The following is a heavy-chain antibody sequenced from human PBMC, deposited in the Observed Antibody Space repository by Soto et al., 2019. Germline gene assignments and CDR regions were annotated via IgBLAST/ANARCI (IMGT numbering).Heavy chain of an antibody. Sequence: EVLLLESGGDSVQPGGSLRLSCVASGFTFSDYVMSWVRQVPGKGLEWVSSVSDGGERTGYRDSVRGRFTISRDNASFTLHLQMNSLRVDDTATYSCARDRATDFRLDVWGQGTTVTVSS. CDR1: GFTFSDYV. V-gene: IGHV3-23*01. CDR2: VSDGGERT. D-gene: IGHD3-3*01. CDR3: ARDRATDFRLDV. J-gene: IGHJ6*02.